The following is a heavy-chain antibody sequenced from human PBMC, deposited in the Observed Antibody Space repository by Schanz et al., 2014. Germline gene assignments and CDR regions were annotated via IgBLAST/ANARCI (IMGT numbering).Heavy chain of an antibody. CDR3: AREEGWGIAAAGPKHYYYGMDV. D-gene: IGHD6-13*01. CDR2: IWYDGSNK. CDR1: GFIFSSYG. V-gene: IGHV3-33*01. J-gene: IGHJ6*02. Sequence: QVQLVESGGGVVQPGRSLRLSCAPSGFIFSSYGSHWVRQAPGTGPEWVAFIWYDGSNKYYADSVKGRFTISRDNSKNTLYLQMNSLRAEDTSVYYCAREEGWGIAAAGPKHYYYGMDVWGQGTTVTVS.